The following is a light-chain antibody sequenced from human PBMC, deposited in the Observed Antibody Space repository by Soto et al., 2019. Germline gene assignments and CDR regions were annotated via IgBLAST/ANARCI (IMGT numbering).Light chain of an antibody. CDR3: QQYSNWWA. CDR1: QSIGGS. CDR2: GAS. V-gene: IGKV3-15*01. J-gene: IGKJ1*01. Sequence: EIVMTQSPATLSVSPGERATLSCRASQSIGGSLAWYQQKPGQAPSLLIYGASNRATGVPARFSGSGSGTDFTLTISSLQPEDFAVYYCQQYSNWWAFGQGTKVEIK.